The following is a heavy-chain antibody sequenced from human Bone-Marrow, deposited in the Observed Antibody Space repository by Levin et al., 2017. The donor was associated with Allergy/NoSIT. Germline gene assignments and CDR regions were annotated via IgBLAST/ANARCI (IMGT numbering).Heavy chain of an antibody. CDR1: GFTFSSYS. D-gene: IGHD3-3*01. CDR2: ISDSGGTT. Sequence: AGGSLRLSCAASGFTFSSYSMAWVRQAPGKGLEWVSGISDSGGTTWYVDSVKGRFTISRNNSKNMLYLQMNSLTTEDTAVYYCARWNGCGHYWGQGTLATVSS. J-gene: IGHJ4*02. CDR3: ARWNGCGHY. V-gene: IGHV3-23*01.